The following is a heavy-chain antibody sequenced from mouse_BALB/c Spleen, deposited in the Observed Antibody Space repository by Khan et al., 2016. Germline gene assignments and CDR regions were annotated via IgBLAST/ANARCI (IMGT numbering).Heavy chain of an antibody. V-gene: IGHV9-3-1*01. CDR1: GYTFTNYG. CDR3: ARWSTTRWYFDV. CDR2: INTYTGEP. Sequence: QIQLVQSGPELKKPGETVKISCKASGYTFTNYGMNWVKQAPGTGLKWMGWINTYTGEPTFSDDFKGRFAFSLETSASTAYLQINSLKNEDTATCLCARWSTTRWYFDVWGAGTTVTVSS. J-gene: IGHJ1*01. D-gene: IGHD2-14*01.